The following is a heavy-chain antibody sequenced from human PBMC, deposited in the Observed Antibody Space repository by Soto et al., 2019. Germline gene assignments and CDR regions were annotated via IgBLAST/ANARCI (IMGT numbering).Heavy chain of an antibody. V-gene: IGHV1-24*01. CDR1: GYPFTELS. D-gene: IGHD3-10*01. CDR2: YNPEEGET. J-gene: IGHJ1*01. Sequence: QVQPVQSGAAVTQPGASVKVSCKVSGYPFTELSMHWVRQAPGKGLEWLGGYNPEEGETMSAQKFQCRLTMTEDISTDTAYMELRSVRSEDTAMYYWATDITYGQGRADQWGQGTLVTVSS. CDR3: ATDITYGQGRADQ.